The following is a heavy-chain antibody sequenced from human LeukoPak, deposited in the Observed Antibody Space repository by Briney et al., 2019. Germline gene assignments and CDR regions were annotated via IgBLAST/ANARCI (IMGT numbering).Heavy chain of an antibody. CDR2: TNPGGDT. CDR1: GVSFNFYS. D-gene: IGHD3-10*01. CDR3: ARGHPTITMAWGNAFDI. V-gene: IGHV4-34*01. Sequence: PSETLSLTCAVSGVSFNFYSWTWIRQSPGKGLEWSGETNPGGDTNYSPSLKSRASISVDTSKNQFSLNVRSVTVADTAVYFCARGHPTITMAWGNAFDIWGRGTMVTVSS. J-gene: IGHJ3*02.